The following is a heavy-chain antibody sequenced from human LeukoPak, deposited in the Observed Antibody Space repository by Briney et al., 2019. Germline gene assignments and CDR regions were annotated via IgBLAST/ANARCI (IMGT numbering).Heavy chain of an antibody. J-gene: IGHJ3*02. CDR1: GFTVSSNY. CDR2: IYSGGST. CDR3: ARVRIAAAGDAFDI. D-gene: IGHD6-13*01. V-gene: IGHV3-53*01. Sequence: GGSLRLSCAASGFTVSSNYMSWVRQAPGKGLEWVSIIYSGGSTYYADSVKGRFTISRDNAKNSLYLQMNSLRAEDTAVYYCARVRIAAAGDAFDIWGQGTMVTVSS.